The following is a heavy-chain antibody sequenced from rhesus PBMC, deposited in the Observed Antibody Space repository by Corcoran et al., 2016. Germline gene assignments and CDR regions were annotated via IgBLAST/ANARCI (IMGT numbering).Heavy chain of an antibody. CDR2: IKEKPDGETA. Sequence: EVQLVESGAALVQPGGSLRLSCAASGFTFSNSWMSWVRQAPGKGLEWVARIKEKPDGETADYAASVKGRFTISRDDSKNTLYLQMNSLKTEDTAFYYCTTARVTTVTYYFAYWGQGVLVTVSS. CDR1: GFTFSNSW. D-gene: IGHD4-35*01. CDR3: TTARVTTVTYYFAY. J-gene: IGHJ4*01. V-gene: IGHV3-30*02.